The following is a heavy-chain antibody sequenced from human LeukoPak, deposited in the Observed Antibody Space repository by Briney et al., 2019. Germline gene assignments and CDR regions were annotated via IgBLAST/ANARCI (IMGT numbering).Heavy chain of an antibody. CDR1: GFTFSSYS. CDR2: ISSSSSYI. CDR3: ASGIAAAGRSPFDY. Sequence: PGGSLRLSCAASGFTFSSYSMNWVRQAPGKGLEWVSSISSSSSYIYYADSVKGRFTISRDNAKNSLYLQMNSLRAEDTAVYYCASGIAAAGRSPFDYWGQGTLVTVSS. D-gene: IGHD6-13*01. J-gene: IGHJ4*02. V-gene: IGHV3-21*01.